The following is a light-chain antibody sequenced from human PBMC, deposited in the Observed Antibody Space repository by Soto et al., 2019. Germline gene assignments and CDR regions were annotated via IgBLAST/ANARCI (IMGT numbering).Light chain of an antibody. CDR1: NSNIGDNY. Sequence: QSVLTQPPSVSAAPGQKLTISCAGTNSNIGDNYVSWYQQVPGAAPKLLMYDNDQRPSGIPDRFSGSKSGTSATLGITGLQTGDEADYYCGTWDSSLSAVVFGGGTKLTVL. V-gene: IGLV1-51*01. CDR2: DND. J-gene: IGLJ2*01. CDR3: GTWDSSLSAVV.